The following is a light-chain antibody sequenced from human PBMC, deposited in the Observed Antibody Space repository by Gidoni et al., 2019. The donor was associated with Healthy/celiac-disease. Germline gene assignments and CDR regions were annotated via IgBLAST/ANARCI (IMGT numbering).Light chain of an antibody. Sequence: DIEMTQSPSSLSASVGDRVTITFRASQSISSYLNWYQQKPGKAPKLLIYAASSLQSGVPSRFSGSGSGTDFTLTISSLQPEDFATYYCQQSYSTPFPFGPGTKVDIK. CDR1: QSISSY. V-gene: IGKV1-39*01. J-gene: IGKJ3*01. CDR2: AAS. CDR3: QQSYSTPFP.